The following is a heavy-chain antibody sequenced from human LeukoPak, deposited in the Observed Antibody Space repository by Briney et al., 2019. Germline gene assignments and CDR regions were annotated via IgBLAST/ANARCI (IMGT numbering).Heavy chain of an antibody. CDR3: AKDWSVRYGSGSYHTTYFDY. CDR2: ISGSGGST. Sequence: SLRLSCXASGFTXSSYAMSWVRQAPGKGLEWVSAISGSGGSTYYADSVKGRFTISRDNSKNTLYLQMNSLRAEDTAVYYCAKDWSVRYGSGSYHTTYFDYWGQGTLVTVSS. J-gene: IGHJ4*02. CDR1: GFTXSSYA. V-gene: IGHV3-23*01. D-gene: IGHD3-10*01.